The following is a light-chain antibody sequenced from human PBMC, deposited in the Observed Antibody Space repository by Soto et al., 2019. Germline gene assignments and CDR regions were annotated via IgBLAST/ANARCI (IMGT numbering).Light chain of an antibody. J-gene: IGKJ1*01. V-gene: IGKV1-5*01. CDR1: ENISVS. CDR3: QHYNSYSEA. Sequence: DIQMIQSPSTLSASVGDGGTITCLAIENISVSLAWYQQRPGKAPKFLIYDASSLETGVPSRFRGSGSGTEFTLTIRSPQPDDFATYYCQHYNSYSEAFGQGTKVDIK. CDR2: DAS.